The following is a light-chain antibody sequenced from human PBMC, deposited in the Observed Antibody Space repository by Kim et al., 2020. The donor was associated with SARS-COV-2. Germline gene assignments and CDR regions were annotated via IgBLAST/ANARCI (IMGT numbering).Light chain of an antibody. V-gene: IGLV2-23*02. CDR2: EVS. CDR1: SSDVASCVR. Sequence: SITISYTGASSDVASCVRVSWYQQHPGKATKRMIYEVSKRPAGWKNRFSGSKSGNTASLTISGLQAEDEADDDCCSYAGSSTSVVFGGGTQLTVL. CDR3: CSYAGSSTSVV. J-gene: IGLJ2*01.